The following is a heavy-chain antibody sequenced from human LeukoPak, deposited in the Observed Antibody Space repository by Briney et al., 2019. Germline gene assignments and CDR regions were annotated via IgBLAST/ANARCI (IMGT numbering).Heavy chain of an antibody. Sequence: GASVKVSCKTSGYTFTDYYLHWVRQAPGQGLECMGWINIKTGGTKYPQKFQGRVTMTRDTSISTAYMELSRLRSDDTAVYYCARANMRVVSKYYYYYGMDVWGQGTTVTVSS. D-gene: IGHD2-2*01. V-gene: IGHV1-2*02. CDR3: ARANMRVVSKYYYYYGMDV. CDR2: INIKTGGT. CDR1: GYTFTDYY. J-gene: IGHJ6*02.